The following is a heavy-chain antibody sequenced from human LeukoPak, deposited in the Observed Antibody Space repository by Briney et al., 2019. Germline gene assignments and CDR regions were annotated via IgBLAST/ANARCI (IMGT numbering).Heavy chain of an antibody. CDR3: TIQCSGSSCRLPDV. J-gene: IGHJ6*02. CDR1: GFIFSSYG. V-gene: IGHV3-30*03. CDR2: ISYGGRNQ. Sequence: GGSLRLSCAASGFIFSSYGMHWVRQAPGKGLEWVAVISYGGRNQFSADSVKGRVTISRDDSKNTLYVQMNSLRVEDTAIYYCTIQCSGSSCRLPDVWGQGTTVTVSS. D-gene: IGHD2-15*01.